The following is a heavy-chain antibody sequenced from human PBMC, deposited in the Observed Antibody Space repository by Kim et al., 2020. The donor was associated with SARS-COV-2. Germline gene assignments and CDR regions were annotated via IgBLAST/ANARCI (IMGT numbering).Heavy chain of an antibody. Sequence: KSRVTISVDTSKNQFSLKLSSVTAADTAVYYCARLPPGYSSSFGFWFDPWGQGTLVTVSS. CDR3: ARLPPGYSSSFGFWFDP. J-gene: IGHJ5*02. D-gene: IGHD6-13*01. V-gene: IGHV4-39*01.